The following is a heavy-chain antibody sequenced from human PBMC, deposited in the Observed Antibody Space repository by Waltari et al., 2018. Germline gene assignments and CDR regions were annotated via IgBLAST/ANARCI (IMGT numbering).Heavy chain of an antibody. D-gene: IGHD6-19*01. CDR1: GGPFSSYA. V-gene: IGHV1-69*01. CDR3: ARGNIAVAGRAPYYFDY. J-gene: IGHJ4*02. CDR2: IIPIFGTA. Sequence: QVQLVQSAAEVKNPGSSVQVSCKASGGPFSSYAISWVRQAPGQGLEWMGGIIPIFGTANYAQKFQGRVTITADESTSTAYMELSSLRSEDTAVYYCARGNIAVAGRAPYYFDYWGQGTLVTVSS.